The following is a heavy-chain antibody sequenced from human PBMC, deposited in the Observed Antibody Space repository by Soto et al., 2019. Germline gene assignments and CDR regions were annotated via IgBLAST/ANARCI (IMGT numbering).Heavy chain of an antibody. J-gene: IGHJ4*02. CDR1: GYMFPSYG. Sequence: GASVKVSCKASGYMFPSYGITWVRQAPGQGLEWMGWINGYNGNTNYAQKFQGRVTLTTDTSTTTAYMELRSLRSDDTAVYYCARDRGAVAGPDYWGQGTLVTVSS. CDR2: INGYNGNT. CDR3: ARDRGAVAGPDY. V-gene: IGHV1-18*01. D-gene: IGHD6-19*01.